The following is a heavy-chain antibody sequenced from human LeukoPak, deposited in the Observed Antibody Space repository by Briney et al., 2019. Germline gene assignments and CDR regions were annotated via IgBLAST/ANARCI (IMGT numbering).Heavy chain of an antibody. J-gene: IGHJ4*02. CDR2: ISYDGSNK. Sequence: GGSLRLSCAASGFTFSYYSMNWVRQAPGKGLEWVAVISYDGSNKYYADSVKGRFTISRDNSKNTLYLQMNSLRAEDTAVYYCAKDGAYCSGGSCYDFDYWGQGTLVTVSS. D-gene: IGHD2-15*01. CDR3: AKDGAYCSGGSCYDFDY. V-gene: IGHV3-30*18. CDR1: GFTFSYYS.